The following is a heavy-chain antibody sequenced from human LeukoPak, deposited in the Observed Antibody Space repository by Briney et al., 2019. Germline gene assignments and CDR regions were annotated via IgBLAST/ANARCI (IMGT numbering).Heavy chain of an antibody. V-gene: IGHV1-69*05. CDR2: IIPIFGTA. CDR3: ARVHITHCSSTSCPSSSSWAEFDY. Sequence: SVKVSCKASGYTFTSYGISWVRQAPGQGLEWMGGIIPIFGTANYAQKFQGRVTITTDESTSTAYMELSSLRSEDTAVYYCARVHITHCSSTSCPSSSSWAEFDYWGQGTLVTVSS. D-gene: IGHD2-2*01. J-gene: IGHJ4*02. CDR1: GYTFTSYG.